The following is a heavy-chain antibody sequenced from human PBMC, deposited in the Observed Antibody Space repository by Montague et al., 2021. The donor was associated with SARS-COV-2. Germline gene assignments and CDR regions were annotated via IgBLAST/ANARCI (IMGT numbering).Heavy chain of an antibody. CDR3: ARRGRKLLPVATTIGGFDI. D-gene: IGHD5-12*01. CDR1: GGSISSNNYY. V-gene: IGHV4-39*02. Sequence: SETLSLTCTVSGGSISSNNYYWDWIRQPPGKGLEWIGSIYDSGSTYYXPSLKSRVTISVDTSKNHFSLKLNSVTAADTAVYYCARRGRKLLPVATTIGGFDIWDQGTMVTVSS. CDR2: IYDSGST. J-gene: IGHJ3*02.